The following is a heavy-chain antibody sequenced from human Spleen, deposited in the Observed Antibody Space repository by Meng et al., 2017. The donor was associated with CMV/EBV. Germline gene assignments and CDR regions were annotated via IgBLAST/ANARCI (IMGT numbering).Heavy chain of an antibody. CDR2: ISWNSGSI. CDR3: ATDRAYDSSAFDS. Sequence: SLKISCAASGFTFDDYAMHWVRQAPGKGLGWVSGISWNSGSIGYADSVKGRFTISRANAKNSLYLQMNSLRAEDTALYYCATDRAYDSSAFDSWGQGTLVTVSS. CDR1: GFTFDDYA. J-gene: IGHJ4*02. D-gene: IGHD3-22*01. V-gene: IGHV3-9*01.